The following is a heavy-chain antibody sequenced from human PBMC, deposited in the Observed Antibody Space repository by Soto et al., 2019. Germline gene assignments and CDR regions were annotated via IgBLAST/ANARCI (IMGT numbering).Heavy chain of an antibody. CDR2: IWYDGSIK. Sequence: QVQLVESGGDVVQPGTSLRLSCAASGFLFSSYGMHWVRQAPGKGLEWVAVIWYDGSIKYFADSVKGRFTISRENSKSTLSVKVNSVRPDDPPIYYCGRSAPKWDPFFYDPPMHVWGHGATVPFSS. V-gene: IGHV3-33*01. CDR1: GFLFSSYG. J-gene: IGHJ6*02. CDR3: GRSAPKWDPFFYDPPMHV. D-gene: IGHD1-26*01.